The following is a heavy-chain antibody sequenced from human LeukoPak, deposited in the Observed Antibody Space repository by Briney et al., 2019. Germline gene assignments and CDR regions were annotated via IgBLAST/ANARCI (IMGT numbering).Heavy chain of an antibody. CDR3: AAAAGSGAPEDY. D-gene: IGHD6-13*01. Sequence: ASVKVSCKASGGTFSSYAISWVRQAPGQGLEWMGGIIPIFGTANFAQKFQGRVTITTDESTSTAYMELSSLRSEDTAVYYCAAAAGSGAPEDYWGQGTLVTVSS. J-gene: IGHJ4*02. CDR2: IIPIFGTA. V-gene: IGHV1-69*05. CDR1: GGTFSSYA.